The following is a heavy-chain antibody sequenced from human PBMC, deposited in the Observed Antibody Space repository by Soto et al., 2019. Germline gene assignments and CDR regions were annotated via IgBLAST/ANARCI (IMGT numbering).Heavy chain of an antibody. D-gene: IGHD2-2*01. Sequence: AASVKVSCKASGGTFSSYAISWVRQAPGQGLEWMGGIIPIFGTANYAQKFQGRVTITADKSTSTAYMELSSLRSEDTAVYYCARDGEPAAHGPGYYYYYGMDVWGQGTTVTVSS. CDR2: IIPIFGTA. CDR1: GGTFSSYA. CDR3: ARDGEPAAHGPGYYYYYGMDV. V-gene: IGHV1-69*06. J-gene: IGHJ6*02.